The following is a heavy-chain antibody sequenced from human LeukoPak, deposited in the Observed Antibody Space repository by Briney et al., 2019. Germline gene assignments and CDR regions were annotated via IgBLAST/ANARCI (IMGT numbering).Heavy chain of an antibody. V-gene: IGHV4-59*08. CDR1: GGSISSYY. D-gene: IGHD4-17*01. Sequence: SETLSLTCTVSGGSISSYYWSWIRQPPGKGLEWIGYIYYSGSTSYNPSLKSRVTISVDTSKNQFSLKLSSVTAADTAVYYCARTSRHDYGDLDAFDIWGQGTMVTVSS. CDR2: IYYSGST. J-gene: IGHJ3*02. CDR3: ARTSRHDYGDLDAFDI.